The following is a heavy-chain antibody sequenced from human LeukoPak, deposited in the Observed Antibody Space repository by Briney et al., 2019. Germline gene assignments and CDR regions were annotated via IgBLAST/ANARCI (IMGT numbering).Heavy chain of an antibody. Sequence: SETLSLTCAVYGGSFSGHYWAWIRQPPGKGLEWIGEINHSGSTNYNPSLKSRVTISVDTSKNQFSLKVSSVTAADTAVYYCARVKDPGGYYYYYYMDIWGKGNTVTVSS. V-gene: IGHV4-34*01. CDR3: ARVKDPGGYYYYYYMDI. CDR1: GGSFSGHY. D-gene: IGHD3-16*01. CDR2: INHSGST. J-gene: IGHJ6*03.